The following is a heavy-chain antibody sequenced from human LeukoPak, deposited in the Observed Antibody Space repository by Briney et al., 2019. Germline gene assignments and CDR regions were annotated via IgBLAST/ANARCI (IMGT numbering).Heavy chain of an antibody. CDR3: ARIITIIRGFDP. CDR1: GGSFSGYY. CDR2: INHSGST. J-gene: IGHJ5*02. D-gene: IGHD3-10*01. Sequence: PSETLSLTCAVCGGSFSGYYWSWIRQPPGKGLEWIGEINHSGSTNYNPSLKSRVTISVDTSKNQFSLKLSSVTAADTAVYYCARIITIIRGFDPWGQGTLVTVSS. V-gene: IGHV4-34*01.